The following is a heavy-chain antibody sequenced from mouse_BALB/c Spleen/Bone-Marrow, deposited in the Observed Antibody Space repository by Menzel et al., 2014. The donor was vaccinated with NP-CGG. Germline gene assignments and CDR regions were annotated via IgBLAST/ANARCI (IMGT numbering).Heavy chain of an antibody. Sequence: QVHLQQPGAELVKPGASVKLSCKASGYTFTSYWMHWVKQRPGQGLEWIGEINPSNGRTNYNEKFKSKATLTVDKSSGTAYMQLSSLTSEDSAVHYCASYYGNYAYWGQGTLVTVSA. CDR2: INPSNGRT. CDR1: GYTFTSYW. D-gene: IGHD2-1*01. V-gene: IGHV1S81*02. CDR3: ASYYGNYAY. J-gene: IGHJ3*01.